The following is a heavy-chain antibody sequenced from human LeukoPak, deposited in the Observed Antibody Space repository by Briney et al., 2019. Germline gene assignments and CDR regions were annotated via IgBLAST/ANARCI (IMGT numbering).Heavy chain of an antibody. CDR2: IGGSGGST. D-gene: IGHD3-22*01. V-gene: IGHV3-23*01. J-gene: IGHJ4*02. CDR3: AKDPSPTYYYDSSGYYDY. Sequence: GGSLRLSCAASGFTFSSYAMSWVRQAPGKGLEWVSAIGGSGGSTYYADSVKGRFTISRDNSKNTLYLQMNSLRAEDTAVYYCAKDPSPTYYYDSSGYYDYWGQGTLVTVTS. CDR1: GFTFSSYA.